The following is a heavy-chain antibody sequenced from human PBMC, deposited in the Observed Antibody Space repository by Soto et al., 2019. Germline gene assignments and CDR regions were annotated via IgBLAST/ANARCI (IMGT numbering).Heavy chain of an antibody. Sequence: GGSLRLSCAASGFTFSDFAMHWVRQAPGKGLEWVAVIWYDGSNVHYADSVKGRFIISRDNSKNTLYLQMNSLRVEDTALYYCVRDGRGHSGYDPDYWGQGTLVTVSS. CDR2: IWYDGSNV. J-gene: IGHJ4*02. CDR1: GFTFSDFA. D-gene: IGHD5-12*01. V-gene: IGHV3-33*01. CDR3: VRDGRGHSGYDPDY.